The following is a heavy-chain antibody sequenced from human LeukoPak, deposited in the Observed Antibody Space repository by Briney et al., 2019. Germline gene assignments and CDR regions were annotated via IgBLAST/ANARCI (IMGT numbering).Heavy chain of an antibody. J-gene: IGHJ4*02. D-gene: IGHD3-10*01. V-gene: IGHV3-7*01. CDR3: ARHARGSSIDD. CDR1: GFPFNSYW. Sequence: GGSLRLSCAASGFPFNSYWMSWVRKAPEKGLESLANIRQDGSDKQYVDSVKGRFTISRDNAKTPLYLQMNTLSAEDTAVYYCARHARGSSIDDWGQGTLVTVSS. CDR2: IRQDGSDK.